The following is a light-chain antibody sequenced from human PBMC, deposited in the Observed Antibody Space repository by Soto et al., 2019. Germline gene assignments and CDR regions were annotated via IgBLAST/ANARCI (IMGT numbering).Light chain of an antibody. CDR3: AAWDDSLNGREV. J-gene: IGLJ3*02. V-gene: IGLV1-44*01. CDR1: SSNIGSNT. CDR2: SNN. Sequence: QLVLTQPPSSSGTPGQRVTISCSGSSSNIGSNTVNWYQQLPGTAPKLLIYSNNQRPSGVPDRFSGSKSGTSASLAISGLQSEDEAAYYCAAWDDSLNGREVFGGGTKLTVL.